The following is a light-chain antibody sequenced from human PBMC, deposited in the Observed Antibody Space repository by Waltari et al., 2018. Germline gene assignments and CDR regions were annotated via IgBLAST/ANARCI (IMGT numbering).Light chain of an antibody. V-gene: IGLV1-40*01. CDR3: QSYDKSLSAWV. Sequence: QSVLTQPPSLSGAPGQRVTISCTGSSSSIGAGDYVQWYRQFPRTVPALLIYDNTHRPSGVPDRFSASKSGTSASLVITGLQAEDEADYFCQSYDKSLSAWVFGAGTKLTVL. CDR1: SSSIGAGDY. CDR2: DNT. J-gene: IGLJ3*02.